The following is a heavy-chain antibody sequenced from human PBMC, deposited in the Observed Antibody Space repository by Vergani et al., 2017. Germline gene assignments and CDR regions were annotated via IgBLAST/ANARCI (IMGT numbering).Heavy chain of an antibody. V-gene: IGHV3-20*04. CDR3: ARDRLNLFAFDY. J-gene: IGHJ4*02. D-gene: IGHD1-14*01. Sequence: EVQLLESGGGVMRPGGSLKLSCVASGFTFADYGFSWVRQAPGKGPEWVSLITWNGGNKGYADSVRGRFTISRDNAKNSLFLEMNGLRAEDTAFYYCARDRLNLFAFDYWGQGILVTVSS. CDR1: GFTFADYG. CDR2: ITWNGGNK.